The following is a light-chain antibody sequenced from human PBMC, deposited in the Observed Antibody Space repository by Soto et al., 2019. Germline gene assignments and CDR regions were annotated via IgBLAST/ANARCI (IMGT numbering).Light chain of an antibody. J-gene: IGLJ2*01. CDR3: QSYDSTSVV. V-gene: IGLV6-57*01. CDR1: SGSIASNY. Sequence: NFMLAQPHSVSESPGKTVTISCTRSSGSIASNYVQWYQQRPGSSPTTLIYEDKQRPSGVPDRFSGSIDRSSNSASLTISGLRTEDEADYYCQSYDSTSVVFGGGTKLTVL. CDR2: EDK.